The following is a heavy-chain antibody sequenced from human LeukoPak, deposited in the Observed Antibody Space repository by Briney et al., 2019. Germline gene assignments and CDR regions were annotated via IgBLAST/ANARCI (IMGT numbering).Heavy chain of an antibody. CDR2: INHSGST. Sequence: PSETLSLTCAVSGGSFSGYYWSWIRQPPGKGLEWIGEINHSGSTNYNPSLKSRVTISVDTSKNQFSLKLSSVTAADTAVYYCARGCRITIFGVVISHSTFDYWGQGTLVTVSS. V-gene: IGHV4-34*01. D-gene: IGHD3-3*01. J-gene: IGHJ4*02. CDR3: ARGCRITIFGVVISHSTFDY. CDR1: GGSFSGYY.